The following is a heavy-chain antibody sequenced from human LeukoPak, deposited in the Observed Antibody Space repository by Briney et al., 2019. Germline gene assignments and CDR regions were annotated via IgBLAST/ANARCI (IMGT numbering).Heavy chain of an antibody. J-gene: IGHJ4*02. Sequence: PGGSLRLSCAASGFTFSSYAMSWVRQAPGKGLEWVSAISGSGRSTYYADSVKGRFTISRDNAKNTLFLQMNILRADDTAVYYCAKDRILYYYHSSCYHYWGQGTLVNVS. D-gene: IGHD3-22*01. CDR3: AKDRILYYYHSSCYHY. CDR1: GFTFSSYA. CDR2: ISGSGRST. V-gene: IGHV3-23*01.